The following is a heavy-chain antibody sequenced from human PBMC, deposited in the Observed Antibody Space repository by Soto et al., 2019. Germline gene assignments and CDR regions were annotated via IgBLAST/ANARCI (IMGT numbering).Heavy chain of an antibody. Sequence: SETLSLTCAVSGGSISSANWWTWVRQPPGKGLEWIGEIYHSGSTNYNPSLKSRVTISVDKSKNQFSLKLSSVTAADTAVYYFARGEVTVTSWYAPWGHGTLVSGSS. CDR2: IYHSGST. D-gene: IGHD1-26*01. V-gene: IGHV4-4*02. CDR3: ARGEVTVTSWYAP. CDR1: GGSISSANW. J-gene: IGHJ5*02.